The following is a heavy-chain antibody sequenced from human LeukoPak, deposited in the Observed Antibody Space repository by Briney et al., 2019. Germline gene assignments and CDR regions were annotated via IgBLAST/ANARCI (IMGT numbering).Heavy chain of an antibody. Sequence: SETLSLTCTVSAGSISSSSYYWGWIRQPPGKGLEWIGSIYYSGSTYYNPSLKSRVTISVDTSKNQFSLKLSSVTAADTAVYYCASRAHVGVPDTPQENFDYWGQGTLVTVSS. J-gene: IGHJ4*02. D-gene: IGHD2-21*01. CDR1: AGSISSSSYY. V-gene: IGHV4-39*01. CDR3: ASRAHVGVPDTPQENFDY. CDR2: IYYSGST.